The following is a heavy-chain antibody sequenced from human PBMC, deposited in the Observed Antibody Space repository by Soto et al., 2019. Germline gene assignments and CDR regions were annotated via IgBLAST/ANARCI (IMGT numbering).Heavy chain of an antibody. V-gene: IGHV1-45*02. CDR1: GYTFTYRY. CDR2: ITPFNGNT. Sequence: AASVKVSCKASGYTFTYRYLHWVRQAPGQALEWMGWITPFNGNTHYAQKFQDRVTITRDKSMSTGNMELSSLRSEDTAMYYCAVTLSGTHAPNGMDVWGQGTTVTVSS. CDR3: AVTLSGTHAPNGMDV. D-gene: IGHD3-10*01. J-gene: IGHJ6*02.